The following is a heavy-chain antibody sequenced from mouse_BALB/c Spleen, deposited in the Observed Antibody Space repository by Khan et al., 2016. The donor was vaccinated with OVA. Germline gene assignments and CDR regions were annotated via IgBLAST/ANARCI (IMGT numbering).Heavy chain of an antibody. V-gene: IGHV1-4*01. J-gene: IGHJ3*01. CDR3: RRDGTYYRNNGWFTD. CDR2: INPSNGYT. Sequence: QVQLKESGAELARPGASVKMSCKASGYTFTSYTLHWIKLRPGQGLELIGYINPSNGYTTYNQKFKDKATLTADKSSTTSYMQLSCLTSDDSAGYNRRRDGTYYRNNGWFTDWGQGSLGTCSA. D-gene: IGHD2-5*01. CDR1: GYTFTSYT.